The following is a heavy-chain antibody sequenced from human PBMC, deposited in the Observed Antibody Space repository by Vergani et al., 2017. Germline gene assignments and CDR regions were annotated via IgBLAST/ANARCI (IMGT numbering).Heavy chain of an antibody. J-gene: IGHJ6*02. V-gene: IGHV3-74*01. D-gene: IGHD5-12*01. CDR2: INSDGSST. Sequence: EVQLVESGGGLVQPGGSLRLSCVASGFPSSIYWMNWVGQAPGKGLVWGSRINSDGSSTSYADSVKGRFTISRDNAKNTLYLQMNSLRAEDTAVYYCARGNGYGYDGCMDVWGQGTTVTVSS. CDR3: ARGNGYGYDGCMDV. CDR1: GFPSSIYW.